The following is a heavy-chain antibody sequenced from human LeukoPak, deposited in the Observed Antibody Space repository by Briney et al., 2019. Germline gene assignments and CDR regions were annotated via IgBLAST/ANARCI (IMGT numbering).Heavy chain of an antibody. CDR3: ARPGYSGYDYGFNY. V-gene: IGHV5-51*01. CDR2: IYPGDSDT. J-gene: IGHJ4*02. CDR1: RYNFTNYW. D-gene: IGHD5-12*01. Sequence: GESLKISCKGSRYNFTNYWIGWVRQMPGKGLEWMGIIYPGDSDTRSSPSFQGHVTVSADKSISTAYLQWSSLKASDTAMYYCARPGYSGYDYGFNYWGQGTLVTVSS.